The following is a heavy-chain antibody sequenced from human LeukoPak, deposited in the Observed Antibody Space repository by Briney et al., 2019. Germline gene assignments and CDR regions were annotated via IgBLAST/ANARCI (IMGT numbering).Heavy chain of an antibody. V-gene: IGHV3-7*04. CDR3: ARKITAAGTY. J-gene: IGHJ4*02. D-gene: IGHD6-13*01. CDR1: GFTFNNYW. CDR2: IKEDGSET. Sequence: GGSLRLSCAASGFTFNNYWMNWVRQAPGKGLQWVATIKEDGSETFYVDSVKGRFTISRDNAKNSLYLQMNSLRAEDTAVYYCARKITAAGTYWGQGTLVTVSS.